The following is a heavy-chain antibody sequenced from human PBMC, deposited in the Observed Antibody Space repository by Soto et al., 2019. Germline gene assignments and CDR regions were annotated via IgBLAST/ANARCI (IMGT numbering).Heavy chain of an antibody. J-gene: IGHJ4*02. Sequence: SETLSLTCTVSGGSISSGGYYWSWIRQHPGKGLEWIGYIYYSGSTYYNPSLKSRVTMSVDTSKNQFSLKLSSVTAADTAVYYCARGDWNYDLDCWGQGTLVTVS. CDR1: GGSISSGGYY. CDR2: IYYSGST. V-gene: IGHV4-31*03. D-gene: IGHD1-7*01. CDR3: ARGDWNYDLDC.